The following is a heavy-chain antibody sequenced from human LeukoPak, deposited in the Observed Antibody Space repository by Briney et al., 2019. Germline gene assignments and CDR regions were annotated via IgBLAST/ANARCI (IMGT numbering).Heavy chain of an antibody. J-gene: IGHJ4*02. D-gene: IGHD3-22*01. CDR3: AREGDSSGLSSYYFDY. CDR2: IYYSGGT. V-gene: IGHV4-39*07. CDR1: GGSISSSIYY. Sequence: SETLSLTCTVSGGSISSSIYYWGWIRQPPGKGLEWIGSIYYSGGTYYNPSLKSRVTISVDTSKNQFSLKLSSVTAADTAVYYCAREGDSSGLSSYYFDYWGQGTLVTVSS.